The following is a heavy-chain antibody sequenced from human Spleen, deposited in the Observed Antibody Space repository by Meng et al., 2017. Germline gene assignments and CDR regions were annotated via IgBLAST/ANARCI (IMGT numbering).Heavy chain of an antibody. D-gene: IGHD3-16*02. CDR1: GFTFSDYY. J-gene: IGHJ1*01. V-gene: IGHV3-11*01. CDR2: ISSSGSTI. CDR3: ARDRIGRLSGINGEYFQY. Sequence: GGSLRLSCAASGFTFSDYYMSWIRQAPGKGLEWVSYISSSGSTIYYADSGKGRFTISRDNAKNSLYLHMNSLRAEDTAVYYCARDRIGRLSGINGEYFQYWGQGTLVTVSS.